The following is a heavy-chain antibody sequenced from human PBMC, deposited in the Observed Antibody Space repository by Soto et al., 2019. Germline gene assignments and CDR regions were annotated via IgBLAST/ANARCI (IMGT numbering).Heavy chain of an antibody. Sequence: QVQLVQSGAEVRKPGSSVRVSCKASGASFSNYLFSWVRQAPGQGLECMGGILPVSGRTNYAQKFQGRVTITADSATSTVYMEVSRLRFEDTAVDFCATGWNDFPHWGQGTLVTVSS. CDR2: ILPVSGRT. D-gene: IGHD1-1*01. CDR1: GASFSNYL. V-gene: IGHV1-69*01. J-gene: IGHJ1*01. CDR3: ATGWNDFPH.